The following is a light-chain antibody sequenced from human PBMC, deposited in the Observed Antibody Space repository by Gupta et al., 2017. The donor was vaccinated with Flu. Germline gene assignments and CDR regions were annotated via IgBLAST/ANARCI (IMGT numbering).Light chain of an antibody. V-gene: IGLV1-40*01. Sequence: QSVLTQPPSVSGAPWQSVTISCTGNSSNIGAGYDVNWYQHLPGTAPKLLIYANNDRPSGVPDRFSGSKSGISAALAIAGLQAEDEADFYCQSYDSSLSAYVFGAGTKVSVL. CDR3: QSYDSSLSAYV. J-gene: IGLJ1*01. CDR2: ANN. CDR1: SSNIGAGYD.